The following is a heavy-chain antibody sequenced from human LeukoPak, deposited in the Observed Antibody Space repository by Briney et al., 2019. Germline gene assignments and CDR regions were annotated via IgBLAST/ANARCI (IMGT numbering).Heavy chain of an antibody. Sequence: ASVKVSCKASAYTFSGHYMHWVRQAPGQGLEWMGWINPNSGGTNYVQKFQGRVTMTRDTSTSTAYMDLSSLKSDDTAVYYCTREGWRYFDLWGRGTLVTVSS. J-gene: IGHJ2*01. CDR1: AYTFSGHY. V-gene: IGHV1-2*02. D-gene: IGHD2-15*01. CDR3: TREGWRYFDL. CDR2: INPNSGGT.